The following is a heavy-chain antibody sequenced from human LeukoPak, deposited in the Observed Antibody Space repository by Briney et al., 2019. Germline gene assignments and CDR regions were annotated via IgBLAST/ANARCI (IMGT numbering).Heavy chain of an antibody. CDR1: GFTFSSYG. J-gene: IGHJ4*02. CDR2: ISYDGSNK. V-gene: IGHV3-30*18. Sequence: PGGSLRLSCAASGFTFSSYGMHWVRQAPGKGLEWVAVISYDGSNKYYADSVKGRFTISRDNSKNTLYLQMNSLRAEDTAVYYCAKDQSAIPGDYWGQGTLVTVSS. D-gene: IGHD7-27*01. CDR3: AKDQSAIPGDY.